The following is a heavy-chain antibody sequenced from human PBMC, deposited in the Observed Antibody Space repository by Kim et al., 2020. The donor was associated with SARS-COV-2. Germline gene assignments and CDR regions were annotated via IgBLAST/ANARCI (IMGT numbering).Heavy chain of an antibody. CDR1: GGTFSSYA. V-gene: IGHV1-69*13. CDR2: IIPIFGTA. Sequence: SVKVSCKASGGTFSSYAISWVRQAPGQGLEWMGGIIPIFGTANYAQKFQGRVTITADESTSTAYMELSSLRSEDTAVYYCAGDVRPGYYYYYGMDVWGQGTTVTVSS. CDR3: AGDVRPGYYYYYGMDV. J-gene: IGHJ6*02.